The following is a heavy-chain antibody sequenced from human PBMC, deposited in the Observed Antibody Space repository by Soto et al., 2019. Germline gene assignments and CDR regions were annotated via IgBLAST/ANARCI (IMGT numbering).Heavy chain of an antibody. V-gene: IGHV1-69*06. CDR1: GNSFSSHA. CDR3: ARGGVLSTSWYWGDGLDS. Sequence: SVKVSCKSSGNSFSSHAITWVRQAPGQGLEWMGGTIPVFDTPTYARRFQDRVTITADKSTNTSYMELRSLRSEDTAVYYCARGGVLSTSWYWGDGLDSWGQGTQVTVSS. D-gene: IGHD6-13*01. J-gene: IGHJ4*02. CDR2: TIPVFDTP.